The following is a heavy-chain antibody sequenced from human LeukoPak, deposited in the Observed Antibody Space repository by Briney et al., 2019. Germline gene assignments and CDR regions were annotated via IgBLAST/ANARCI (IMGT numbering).Heavy chain of an antibody. D-gene: IGHD3-22*01. Sequence: PSETLSLTCAVYGGSFSGYYWSWIRQPPGKGLEWIGEINHSGSTNYNPSLESRVTISVDTSKNQFSLKLSSVTAADTAVYYCARGLTHYYDSSGYYDYWGQGTLVTVSS. CDR3: ARGLTHYYDSSGYYDY. CDR2: INHSGST. CDR1: GGSFSGYY. J-gene: IGHJ4*02. V-gene: IGHV4-34*01.